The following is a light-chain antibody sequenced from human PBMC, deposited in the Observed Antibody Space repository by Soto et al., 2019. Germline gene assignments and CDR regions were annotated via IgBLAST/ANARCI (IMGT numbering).Light chain of an antibody. CDR2: DVS. Sequence: QSALTQPASVSGSPGQSITISCTGTSSDVGGYNYVSWYQQHPGKAPKLMIYDVSNRPSGVSNRFSGSKSGNTASLTISGLQAEDEAYYSGSSYTSSSTPEVVFGGGTQLTVL. CDR1: SSDVGGYNY. J-gene: IGLJ2*01. V-gene: IGLV2-14*01. CDR3: SSYTSSSTPEVV.